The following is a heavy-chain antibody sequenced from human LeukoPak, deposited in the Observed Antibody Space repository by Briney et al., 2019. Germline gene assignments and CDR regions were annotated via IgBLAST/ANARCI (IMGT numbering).Heavy chain of an antibody. CDR2: IRNKANSYTT. J-gene: IGHJ4*02. V-gene: IGHV3-72*01. CDR3: ARVLVVAGSYYFDS. D-gene: IGHD3-22*01. Sequence: SGGSLRLSCAASGFTFSDHYMAWVRQAPGKGLEWVGRIRNKANSYTTEYAASVKGRFTISRDDSKNSLYLQMNSLKTEDTAVYYCARVLVVAGSYYFDSWGQGTLVTVSS. CDR1: GFTFSDHY.